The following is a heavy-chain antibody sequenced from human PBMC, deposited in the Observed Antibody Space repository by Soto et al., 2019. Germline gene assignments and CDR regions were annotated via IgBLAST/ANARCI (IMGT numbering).Heavy chain of an antibody. J-gene: IGHJ6*02. Sequence: PGGSLRLSCAASGFTFSSYGMHWVRQAPGKGLEWVAVISYDGSNKYYADSVKGRFTISRDNSKNTLYLQMNSLRAEDTAVYYCAKDYSSSFNYYYYGMDVWVQGTTVTVSS. D-gene: IGHD6-6*01. CDR2: ISYDGSNK. CDR1: GFTFSSYG. CDR3: AKDYSSSFNYYYYGMDV. V-gene: IGHV3-30*18.